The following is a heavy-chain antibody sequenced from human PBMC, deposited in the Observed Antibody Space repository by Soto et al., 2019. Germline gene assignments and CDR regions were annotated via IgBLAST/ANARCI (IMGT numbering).Heavy chain of an antibody. Sequence: ASVKVSCKASGYTFTSYGISWVRQAPGQGLEWMGWISAYNGNTNYAQKLQGRVTMTTDTSTSTAYMELRSLRSDDTAVYYCARDSPIATYYYGSGSYESRNGMDVWGPGTTATVSS. CDR3: ARDSPIATYYYGSGSYESRNGMDV. CDR1: GYTFTSYG. D-gene: IGHD3-10*01. J-gene: IGHJ6*02. CDR2: ISAYNGNT. V-gene: IGHV1-18*04.